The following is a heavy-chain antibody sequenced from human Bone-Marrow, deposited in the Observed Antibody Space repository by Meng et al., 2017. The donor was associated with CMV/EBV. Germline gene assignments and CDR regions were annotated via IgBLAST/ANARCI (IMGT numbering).Heavy chain of an antibody. CDR1: GFTFSSYA. V-gene: IGHV3-30-3*01. J-gene: IGHJ4*02. D-gene: IGHD5-12*01. Sequence: QVQLVESGGGVVQPGRSLRLSCAASGFTFSSYAMHWVRQAPGRGLEWVAVISYDGSNKYYADSVKGRFTISRDNSKNTLYLQMNSLRAEDTAVYYCARDGERSGYDGRFDYWGQGTLVTVSS. CDR3: ARDGERSGYDGRFDY. CDR2: ISYDGSNK.